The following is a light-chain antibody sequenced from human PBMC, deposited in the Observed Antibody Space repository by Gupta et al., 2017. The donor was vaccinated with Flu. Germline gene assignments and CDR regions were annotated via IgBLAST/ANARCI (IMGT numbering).Light chain of an antibody. CDR2: ADT. V-gene: IGLV2-8*01. CDR3: SSCSGRSNLWV. Sequence: NNVGGDSYVSWYQQQQSQGPALILYADTERHPGFADRFPGSNAEYRASLGVSNLQAEDEADYDCSSCSGRSNLWVFGGGTKLTVL. CDR1: NNVGGDSY. J-gene: IGLJ3*02.